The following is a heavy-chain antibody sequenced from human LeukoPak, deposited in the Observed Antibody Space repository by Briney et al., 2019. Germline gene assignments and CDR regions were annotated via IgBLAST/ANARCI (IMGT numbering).Heavy chain of an antibody. CDR2: IRSDGSTK. D-gene: IGHD6-13*01. CDR3: AREGYSSSWYSNYFDY. Sequence: PGGSLRLSCAASGFTFSTYGMHWVRQAPGKGLEWVAFIRSDGSTKYFADSVKGRFTISRDNSKNTLYLQMNSLRAEDTAVYYCAREGYSSSWYSNYFDYWGQGTLVTVSS. J-gene: IGHJ4*02. CDR1: GFTFSTYG. V-gene: IGHV3-30*02.